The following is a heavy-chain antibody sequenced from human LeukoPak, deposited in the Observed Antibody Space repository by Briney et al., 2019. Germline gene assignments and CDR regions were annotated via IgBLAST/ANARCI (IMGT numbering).Heavy chain of an antibody. D-gene: IGHD6-19*01. J-gene: IGHJ4*02. CDR3: AKRSGGSGGFFDY. CDR1: GFICSSYA. Sequence: PGGSLRRSCAASGFICSSYAMSLGRQAPGKGLEWVSAMSGTSGGTFYADSVKGRFPISRDTSKHTLYLQMSSLRAEDTAVYYCAKRSGGSGGFFDYWGQGTLVTVSS. CDR2: MSGTSGGT. V-gene: IGHV3-23*01.